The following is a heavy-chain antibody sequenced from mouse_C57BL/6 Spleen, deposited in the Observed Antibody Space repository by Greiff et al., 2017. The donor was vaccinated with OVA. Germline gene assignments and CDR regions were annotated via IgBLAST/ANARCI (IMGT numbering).Heavy chain of an antibody. CDR1: GYAFSSYW. D-gene: IGHD2-4*01. CDR3: ARPYYDSYYYAMDY. CDR2: LYPGDGDT. V-gene: IGHV1-80*01. Sequence: QVQLQQSGAELVKPGASVKISCKASGYAFSSYWMNWVKQRPGKGLEWIGQLYPGDGDTNYNGKFKGKATLTADKSSSTAYMQLSSLTSEYSAVYFCARPYYDSYYYAMDYWGQGTSVTVSS. J-gene: IGHJ4*01.